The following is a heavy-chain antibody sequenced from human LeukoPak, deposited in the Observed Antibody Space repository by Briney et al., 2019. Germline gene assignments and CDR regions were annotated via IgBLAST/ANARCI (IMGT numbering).Heavy chain of an antibody. CDR2: IYSGGST. J-gene: IGHJ4*02. Sequence: PGGSLRLSCAASGFTFSSYAMSWVRQAPGKGLEWVSVIYSGGSTYYADSVKGRFTISRHNSKNTLYLQMNSLRAEDTAVYYCARGEAVAGLDYWGQGTLVTVSS. V-gene: IGHV3-53*04. CDR1: GFTFSSYA. CDR3: ARGEAVAGLDY. D-gene: IGHD6-19*01.